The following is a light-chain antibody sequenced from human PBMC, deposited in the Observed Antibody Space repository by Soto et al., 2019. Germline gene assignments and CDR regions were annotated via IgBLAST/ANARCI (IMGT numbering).Light chain of an antibody. J-gene: IGKJ1*01. V-gene: IGKV1-5*03. CDR1: QTISSW. CDR2: KAS. Sequence: DIQMTQSPSTLSGPVGDRVTITCRASQTISSWLAWYQQKPGKAPKLLIYKASTLKSGVPSRFSGSGSGTEFTLTISSLQPDDFSTYYCQHSNSYSEAFGQGTKV. CDR3: QHSNSYSEA.